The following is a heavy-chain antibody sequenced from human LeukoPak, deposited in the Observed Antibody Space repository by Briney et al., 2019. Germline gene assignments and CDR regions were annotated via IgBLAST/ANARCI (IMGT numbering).Heavy chain of an antibody. V-gene: IGHV1-69*05. J-gene: IGHJ4*02. CDR2: IIPIFGTA. Sequence: GASVKVSCKASGGTFSSYAISWVRQAPGQGLEWMGGIIPIFGTANYAQKFQGRVTMTRNTSISTAYMELSSLRSEDTAVYYCARAPGKIPFDYWGQGTLVTVSS. CDR1: GGTFSSYA. CDR3: ARAPGKIPFDY. D-gene: IGHD2-21*01.